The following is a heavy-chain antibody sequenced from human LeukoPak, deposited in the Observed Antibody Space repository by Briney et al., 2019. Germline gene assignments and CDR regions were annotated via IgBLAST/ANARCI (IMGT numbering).Heavy chain of an antibody. Sequence: ASVKVSCKASGYTFTSYYMHWVRQAPGQGLEWMGIINPSGGSTSYAQKFQGRVTMTRDMSTSTVYMELSRLRPDDTAVYYCARGYGDYYWSFDLWGRGTLVTVSS. D-gene: IGHD4-17*01. J-gene: IGHJ2*01. V-gene: IGHV1-46*01. CDR3: ARGYGDYYWSFDL. CDR2: INPSGGST. CDR1: GYTFTSYY.